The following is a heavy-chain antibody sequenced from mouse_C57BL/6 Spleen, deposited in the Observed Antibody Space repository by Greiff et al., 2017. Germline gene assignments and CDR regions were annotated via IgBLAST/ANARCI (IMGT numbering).Heavy chain of an antibody. J-gene: IGHJ4*01. CDR3: ARYIGYDDSEAMDY. V-gene: IGHV7-3*01. Sequence: EVMLVESGGGLVQPGGSLSLSCAASGFTFTDYYMSWVRQPPGKALEWLGYIRNKANGYTTEYSASVKGRFTISRDNSQSILYRQMNALRAEDSATYYCARYIGYDDSEAMDYWGQGTSVTVSA. CDR2: IRNKANGYTT. D-gene: IGHD2-14*01. CDR1: GFTFTDYY.